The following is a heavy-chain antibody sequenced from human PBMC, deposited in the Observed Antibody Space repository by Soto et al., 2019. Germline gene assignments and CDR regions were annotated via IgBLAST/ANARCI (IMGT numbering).Heavy chain of an antibody. CDR3: ARQRAASWFDP. V-gene: IGHV4-39*01. CDR1: GGSISSSSYY. Sequence: SETLSLTCTVSGGSISSSSYYWGWIRQPPGKGLEWIGSIYYSGSTYYNPSLKSRVTISVDTSKNQFSLKLSSVTAADTAVYYCARQRAASWFDPWGQGTLVTVSS. J-gene: IGHJ5*02. CDR2: IYYSGST. D-gene: IGHD2-15*01.